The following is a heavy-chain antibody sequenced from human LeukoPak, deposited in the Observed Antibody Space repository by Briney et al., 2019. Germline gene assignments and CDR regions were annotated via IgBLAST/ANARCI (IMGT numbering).Heavy chain of an antibody. CDR3: ATNAVVGSY. Sequence: PGGSLRLSCAASGFTFSTYWINWFRQAPGRGLEWVAKINQDGSEKYYVDSVKGRFTISRDNAKKSLYLQINRLRVEDTAVYYCATNAVVGSYWGQGTLVTVSS. V-gene: IGHV3-7*01. CDR1: GFTFSTYW. J-gene: IGHJ4*02. CDR2: INQDGSEK. D-gene: IGHD6-19*01.